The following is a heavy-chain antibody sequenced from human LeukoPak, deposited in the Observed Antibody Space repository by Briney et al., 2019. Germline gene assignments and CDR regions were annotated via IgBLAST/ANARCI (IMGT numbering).Heavy chain of an antibody. CDR1: GYTFTSYG. Sequence: ASVKVSCKASGYTFTSYGISWVRQAPGQGLEWMGWINPNSGGTNYAQKFQGRVTMTRDTSISTAYMELSRLRSDDTAVYYCARDPATVTTLVWFDPWGQGTLVTVSS. J-gene: IGHJ5*02. CDR3: ARDPATVTTLVWFDP. D-gene: IGHD4-17*01. CDR2: INPNSGGT. V-gene: IGHV1-2*02.